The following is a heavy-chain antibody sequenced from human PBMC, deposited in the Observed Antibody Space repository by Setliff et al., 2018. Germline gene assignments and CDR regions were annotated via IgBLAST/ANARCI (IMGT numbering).Heavy chain of an antibody. D-gene: IGHD2-8*01. V-gene: IGHV1-18*04. Sequence: ASVKVSCKASGYTFANSIVSWVRQAPGQGLEWMGWISGYNGNTYINEKFQGRLSVTTDTSTNTGYMELRNLTPDDTAVYFCERLVRYCTQRACQRTQDADLWGQGTQVTVSS. CDR2: ISGYNGNT. CDR3: ERLVRYCTQRACQRTQDADL. J-gene: IGHJ5*02. CDR1: GYTFANSI.